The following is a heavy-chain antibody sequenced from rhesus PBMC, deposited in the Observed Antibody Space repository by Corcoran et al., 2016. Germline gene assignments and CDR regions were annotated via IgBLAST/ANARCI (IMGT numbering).Heavy chain of an antibody. J-gene: IGHJ4*01. CDR2: IYHPNDNK. V-gene: IGHV1-180*01. CDR1: GYNFAAYD. Sequence: QVQLVQSGADITQPGASVRPSCKTSGYNFAAYDIPWVRPAPGQGLEWKGLIYHPNDNKFYAQKFQGRGTISTDTSTATAYMELSSLRFEDTAFYYCTRENRDTTYGDFDSWGQGVLVTVYS. CDR3: TRENRDTTYGDFDS. D-gene: IGHD2-2*01.